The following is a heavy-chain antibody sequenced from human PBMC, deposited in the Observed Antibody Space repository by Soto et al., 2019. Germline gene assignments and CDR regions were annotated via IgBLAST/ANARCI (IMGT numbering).Heavy chain of an antibody. CDR1: GYTFTSYA. D-gene: IGHD3-10*01. CDR2: MNPSSGNT. V-gene: IGHV1-8*01. Sequence: QVQLVQSGAEVKKPGASVKVSCKASGYTFTSYAINWVRPATGQGLEWMGWMNPSSGNTGYAQKFQGRVTMTRNTSISTAYMELRSLRSEDTAVYYCARGERGLLWGNGYFQHWGQGTLVTVSS. CDR3: ARGERGLLWGNGYFQH. J-gene: IGHJ1*01.